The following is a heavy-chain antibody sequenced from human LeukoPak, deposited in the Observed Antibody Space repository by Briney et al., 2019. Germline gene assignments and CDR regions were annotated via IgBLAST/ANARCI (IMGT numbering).Heavy chain of an antibody. J-gene: IGHJ4*02. Sequence: GGSLRLSCAASGFTFSSYSMNWVRQAPGKGLEWVSSISSSSSYIYYADSVKGRFTISRDNAKNSLYLQMNSLRAEDTAVYYCARDPNYYDSSGYYGLSFDYWGQGTLASVSS. V-gene: IGHV3-21*01. CDR3: ARDPNYYDSSGYYGLSFDY. CDR1: GFTFSSYS. CDR2: ISSSSSYI. D-gene: IGHD3-22*01.